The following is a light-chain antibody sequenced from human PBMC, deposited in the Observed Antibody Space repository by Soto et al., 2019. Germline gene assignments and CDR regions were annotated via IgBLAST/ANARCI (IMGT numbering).Light chain of an antibody. J-gene: IGKJ2*01. CDR3: QQYNNWTPYT. CDR2: GAS. CDR1: QSVSSN. Sequence: EVGRTQCPANLSVYTGERATLSCRASQSVSSNLAWYQQKPGQAPRLLIYGASTRATGIPARFSGSGSGTEFTLTISSLQSEDFAVYYCQQYNNWTPYTLGQGTKVDIK. V-gene: IGKV3-15*01.